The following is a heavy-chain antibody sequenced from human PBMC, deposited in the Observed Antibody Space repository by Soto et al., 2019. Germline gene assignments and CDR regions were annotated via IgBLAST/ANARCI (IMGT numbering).Heavy chain of an antibody. J-gene: IGHJ5*02. V-gene: IGHV3-23*01. CDR1: GFTFGNYA. CDR2: ITGIDGRT. CDR3: AKDRGPYCSGGICYPPSWFDP. D-gene: IGHD2-15*01. Sequence: PGGSLRLSCVGSGFTFGNYAMSWVCQAPGKGLEWVSSITGIDGRTYYADSVKGRFTISRDNPKNTLYLQMNNLRAEDTAMFYCAKDRGPYCSGGICYPPSWFDPWGQGTQVTVSS.